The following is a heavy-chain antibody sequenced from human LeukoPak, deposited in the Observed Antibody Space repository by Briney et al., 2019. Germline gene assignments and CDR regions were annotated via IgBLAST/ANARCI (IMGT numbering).Heavy chain of an antibody. CDR2: ISSSSSYI. J-gene: IGHJ6*03. D-gene: IGHD5-18*01. CDR3: AREMRGDTALGYYYYYMDV. V-gene: IGHV3-21*01. CDR1: GFTFSSYS. Sequence: GGSLSLSCAASGFTFSSYSMNWVRQAPGKGLEWVSSISSSSSYIYYADSVKGRFTISRDNAKNSLYLQMNSLRAEDTAVYYCAREMRGDTALGYYYYYMDVWGKGTTVTVSS.